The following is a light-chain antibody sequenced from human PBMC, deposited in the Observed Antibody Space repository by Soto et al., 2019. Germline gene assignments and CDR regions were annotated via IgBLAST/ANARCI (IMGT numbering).Light chain of an antibody. CDR3: SSYTSSSTVV. J-gene: IGLJ2*01. CDR2: EVS. CDR1: SSDIGGYNY. Sequence: QSALTQPASVSGSPGQSITISCTGGSSDIGGYNYVSWFQQHPGKAPKLMIYEVSNRPSGVSNRFSGSKSGNTASLTISGLQAEDEADYYWSSYTSSSTVVFGGGTKLTVL. V-gene: IGLV2-14*01.